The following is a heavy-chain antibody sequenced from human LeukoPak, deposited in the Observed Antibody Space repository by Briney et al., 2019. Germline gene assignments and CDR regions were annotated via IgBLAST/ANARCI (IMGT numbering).Heavy chain of an antibody. CDR1: GFTVSSNY. J-gene: IGHJ6*03. V-gene: IGHV3-53*01. D-gene: IGHD3-10*01. CDR3: ARAPRGYPYYYYYMDV. CDR2: IYSGGST. Sequence: GGSLRLSCAASGFTVSSNYMSWVRQAPGKGLEWVSVIYSGGSTYYADSVKGRFTISRDNSKNTLYLQMNSLRAEDTAVYYCARAPRGYPYYYYYMDVWGKGTTVTVSS.